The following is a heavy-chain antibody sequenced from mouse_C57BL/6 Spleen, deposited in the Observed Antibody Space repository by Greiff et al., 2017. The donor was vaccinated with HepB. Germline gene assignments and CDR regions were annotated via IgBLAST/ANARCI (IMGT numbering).Heavy chain of an antibody. J-gene: IGHJ4*01. Sequence: QVHVKQPGAELVMPGASVKLSCKASGYTFTSYWMHWVKQRPGQGLEWIGEIDPSDSYTNYNQKFKGKSTLTVDKSSSTAYMQLSSLTSEDSAVYYCARRDYDGSYYAMDYWGQGTSVTVSS. V-gene: IGHV1-69*01. CDR1: GYTFTSYW. D-gene: IGHD2-4*01. CDR3: ARRDYDGSYYAMDY. CDR2: IDPSDSYT.